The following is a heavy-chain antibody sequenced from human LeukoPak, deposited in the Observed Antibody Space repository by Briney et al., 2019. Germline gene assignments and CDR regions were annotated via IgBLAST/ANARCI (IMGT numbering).Heavy chain of an antibody. CDR2: INPNTGAT. D-gene: IGHD6-6*01. CDR1: RYTFTGQD. J-gene: IGHJ4*02. Sequence: ASVKVSCKASRYTFTGQDMHWVRQAPGQGFEWMRWINPNTGATNYAQKFQGRVTMTRDTTINTAYMELTSLTSDDTAVYYCASYPRYSSSPPFDYWGQGTMVTVSP. V-gene: IGHV1-2*02. CDR3: ASYPRYSSSPPFDY.